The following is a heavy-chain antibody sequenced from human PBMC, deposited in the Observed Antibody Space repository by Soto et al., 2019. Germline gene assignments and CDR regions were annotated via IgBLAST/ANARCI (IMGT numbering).Heavy chain of an antibody. D-gene: IGHD3-10*01. V-gene: IGHV1-18*01. CDR1: GYTFTSYG. CDR3: ARGAWFGELLNYYGMDV. J-gene: IGHJ6*02. Sequence: ASVKVSCKASGYTFTSYGSSWVRQATGQGLEWMGWISAYNGNTNYAQKLQGRVTMTTDTSTSTAYMELRSLRSDDTAVYYCARGAWFGELLNYYGMDVWGQGTTVTSP. CDR2: ISAYNGNT.